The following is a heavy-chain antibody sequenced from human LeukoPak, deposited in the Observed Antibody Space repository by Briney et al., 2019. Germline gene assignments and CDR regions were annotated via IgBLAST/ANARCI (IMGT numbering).Heavy chain of an antibody. CDR2: INPNSGGT. D-gene: IGHD3-22*01. J-gene: IGHJ4*02. CDR3: ARGRSLNYYDSSGYFLYYFDY. V-gene: IGHV1-2*04. Sequence: GASVKVSCKASGYTFTSYDINWVRQATGQGLEWMGWINPNSGGTNYAQKLQGWVTMTRDTSISTAYMELSRLKSDDTAVYYCARGRSLNYYDSSGYFLYYFDYWGQGTLVTVSS. CDR1: GYTFTSYD.